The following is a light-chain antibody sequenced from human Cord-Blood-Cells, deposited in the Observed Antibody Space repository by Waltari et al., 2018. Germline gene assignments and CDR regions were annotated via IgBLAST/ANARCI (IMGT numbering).Light chain of an antibody. J-gene: IGLJ2*01. V-gene: IGLV2-8*01. CDR2: EVS. CDR3: SSYAGSNNLV. CDR1: SSDVGGYNY. Sequence: QSALTQPPSASGSPGQSVTISCTGTSSDVGGYNYASWYQQHPGKAPKLMFYEVSKRPSGVPDRFSGSKSGNTASLTVSGLQAEDEADYYCSSYAGSNNLVFGGGTKLTVL.